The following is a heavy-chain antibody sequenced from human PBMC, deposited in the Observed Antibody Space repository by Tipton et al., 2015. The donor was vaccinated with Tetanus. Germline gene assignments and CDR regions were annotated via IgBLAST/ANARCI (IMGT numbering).Heavy chain of an antibody. CDR1: GGSVNSGSYY. V-gene: IGHV4-61*01. CDR2: IYQGGST. D-gene: IGHD2-21*01. Sequence: TLSLTCTVSGGSVNSGSYYWCWIRQPPGKGLEWIGYIYQGGSTSYSPSHESRVTISLETSKHQVSQRLSSVTAADRAVEDWARDGPYCAEAGGDYGLYGLDVWGQGTTVTVSS. CDR3: ARDGPYCAEAGGDYGLYGLDV. J-gene: IGHJ6*02.